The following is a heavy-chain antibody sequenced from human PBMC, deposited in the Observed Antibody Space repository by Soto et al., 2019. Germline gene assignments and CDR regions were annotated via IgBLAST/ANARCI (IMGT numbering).Heavy chain of an antibody. J-gene: IGHJ3*02. CDR3: ATYASGSSTNCPRAFES. CDR2: IWYDGSNK. Sequence: PGGSLRLSCAASGFTFSSYGMHCVRQAPGKGLEWLAVIWYDGSNKYYADSVKGRFTISRDNSKNTLYLQMNSLRAEDTAVYYCATYASGSSTNCPRAFESWGQGTVVT. V-gene: IGHV3-33*01. CDR1: GFTFSSYG. D-gene: IGHD2-2*01.